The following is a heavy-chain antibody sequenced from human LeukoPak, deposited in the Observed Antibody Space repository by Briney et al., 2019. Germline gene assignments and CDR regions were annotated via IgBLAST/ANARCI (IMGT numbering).Heavy chain of an antibody. Sequence: LTGGSLRLSCAASGFTFISYEMNWVRQAPGKGLEWASYISSSGSTIYYADSVKGRFTISRDNAKNSLYLQMNSLRAEDTAVYYCARALDIAARPFDYWGQGTLVTVSS. J-gene: IGHJ4*02. D-gene: IGHD6-6*01. CDR2: ISSSGSTI. CDR1: GFTFISYE. CDR3: ARALDIAARPFDY. V-gene: IGHV3-48*03.